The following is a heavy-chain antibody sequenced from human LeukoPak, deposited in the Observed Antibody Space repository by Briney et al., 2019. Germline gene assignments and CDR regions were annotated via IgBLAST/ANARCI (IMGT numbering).Heavy chain of an antibody. V-gene: IGHV4-34*01. Sequence: SETLSLTCAVYGGSFSGYYWSWIRQPPGKGLEWIGEINHSGSTNYNPSLKSRVTISVDTSKNQFSLKLSSVTAADTAVYYCARGRRTWFDPWGQGTLVTVSS. J-gene: IGHJ5*02. CDR1: GGSFSGYY. CDR2: INHSGST. CDR3: ARGRRTWFDP.